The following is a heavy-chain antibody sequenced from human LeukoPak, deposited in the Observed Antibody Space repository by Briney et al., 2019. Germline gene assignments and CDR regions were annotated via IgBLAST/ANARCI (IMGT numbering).Heavy chain of an antibody. Sequence: ASVKVSCKASGSTFTGYYLHWVRQAPGQGLEWMGWIDPNSGGTNYAQKFQGRVTISVDTSKNQFSLKLSSVTAADTAVYYCARGHSERITYYYDSSGYYFDIWGQGTMVTVSS. CDR1: GSTFTGYY. CDR3: ARGHSERITYYYDSSGYYFDI. J-gene: IGHJ3*02. D-gene: IGHD3-22*01. V-gene: IGHV1-2*02. CDR2: IDPNSGGT.